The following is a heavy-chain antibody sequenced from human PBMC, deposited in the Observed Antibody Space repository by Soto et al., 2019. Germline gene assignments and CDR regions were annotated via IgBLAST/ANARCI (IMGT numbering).Heavy chain of an antibody. J-gene: IGHJ4*02. V-gene: IGHV4-61*01. CDR3: ARDREVTAFDY. Sequence: SXTLSLTCTVSGGSVSIGSYYWSWIRQPPGKGLEWIGYIYYSGSTNYNPSLKSRVTISVDTSKNQFSLKLSSVTAVDTAVYYCARDREVTAFDYWGQGTLVTVSS. CDR1: GGSVSIGSYY. D-gene: IGHD2-21*02. CDR2: IYYSGST.